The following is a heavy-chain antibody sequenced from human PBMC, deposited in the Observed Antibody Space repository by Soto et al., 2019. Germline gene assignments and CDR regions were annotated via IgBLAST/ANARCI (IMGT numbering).Heavy chain of an antibody. CDR1: GFTVSSNY. CDR3: ARGRPDRHYYYYGMDV. D-gene: IGHD6-25*01. J-gene: IGHJ6*02. Sequence: QPGGSLRLSCAASGFTVSSNYMSWVRQAPGKGLEWVSVIYSGGSTYYADSVKGRFTISRDNSKNTLYLQMNSLRAEDTAVYYCARGRPDRHYYYYGMDVWGQGTTVTVSS. CDR2: IYSGGST. V-gene: IGHV3-53*01.